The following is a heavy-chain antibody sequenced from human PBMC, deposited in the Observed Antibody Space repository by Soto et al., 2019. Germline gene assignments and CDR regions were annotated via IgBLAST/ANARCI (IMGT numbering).Heavy chain of an antibody. Sequence: GESLKISCKGSGYSFTRYWIGWVRQMPGKGLEWMGIIFPGDSDTRYSPSFLGQVTISADKSISTAYLQWSSLMASDSAMYYCARLTLGPHDAFDIWGQGTMVT. CDR2: IFPGDSDT. CDR1: GYSFTRYW. V-gene: IGHV5-51*01. D-gene: IGHD3-16*01. CDR3: ARLTLGPHDAFDI. J-gene: IGHJ3*02.